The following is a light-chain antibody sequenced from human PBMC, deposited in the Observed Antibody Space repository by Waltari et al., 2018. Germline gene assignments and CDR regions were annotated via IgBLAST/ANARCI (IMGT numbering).Light chain of an antibody. CDR3: LQDSNYPST. J-gene: IGKJ3*01. Sequence: AIQMTQSPSSLSASVGDRVPITCRASQGIRNYLGWYQQKPGKPPKLLIYAASTLQTGVPSRFSGSGFGTDFTLTISSLQPADFATYYCLQDSNYPSTFGPGTKVDIK. CDR1: QGIRNY. V-gene: IGKV1-6*02. CDR2: AAS.